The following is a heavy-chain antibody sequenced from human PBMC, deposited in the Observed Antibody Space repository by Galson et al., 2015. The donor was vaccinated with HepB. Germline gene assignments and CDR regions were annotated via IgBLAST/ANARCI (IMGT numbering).Heavy chain of an antibody. D-gene: IGHD6-19*01. Sequence: LRLSCAASGVTFSNYGFHWVRQAPGKGLEWVTVISYDGRNKYYADSVKGRFTISRDDSKNMVYLQMNSLRAEDTALYYCAKDPYLYSALAGTMAGFDYWGQGTLVTVSS. CDR1: GVTFSNYG. V-gene: IGHV3-30*18. CDR2: ISYDGRNK. J-gene: IGHJ4*02. CDR3: AKDPYLYSALAGTMAGFDY.